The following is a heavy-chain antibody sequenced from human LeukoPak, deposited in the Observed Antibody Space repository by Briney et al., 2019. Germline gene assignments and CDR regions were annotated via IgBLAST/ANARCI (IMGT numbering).Heavy chain of an antibody. J-gene: IGHJ4*02. V-gene: IGHV3-30*02. Sequence: SGGSLRLSCAASGFTFSSYGMHWVRQAPGKGLEWVAFIRYDGSNKYYADSVKGRFTISRDNSKNTLYLQMNSLRAEDTAVYYCARDPSTSSSWLFDYWGQGTLVTVSS. D-gene: IGHD6-13*01. CDR2: IRYDGSNK. CDR3: ARDPSTSSSWLFDY. CDR1: GFTFSSYG.